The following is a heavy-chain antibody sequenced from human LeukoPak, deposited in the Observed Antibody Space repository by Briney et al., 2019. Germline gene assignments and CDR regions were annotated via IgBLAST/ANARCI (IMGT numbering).Heavy chain of an antibody. CDR3: ARTSNYGDFPYYFDY. D-gene: IGHD4-17*01. Sequence: ASVTVSCKVSGYTLTELSMHWVRQAPGKGLEWMGGFDPEDGETIYAQKFQGRVTMTEDTSTDTAYMELSSLRSEDTAVYYCARTSNYGDFPYYFDYWGQGTLVTVSS. CDR2: FDPEDGET. CDR1: GYTLTELS. V-gene: IGHV1-24*01. J-gene: IGHJ4*02.